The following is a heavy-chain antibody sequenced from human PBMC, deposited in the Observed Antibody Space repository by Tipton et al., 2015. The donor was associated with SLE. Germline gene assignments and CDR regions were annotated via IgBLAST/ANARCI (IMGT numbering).Heavy chain of an antibody. CDR3: AGLGSRTYLTLDGFYLDY. J-gene: IGHJ4*02. V-gene: IGHV4-59*08. CDR2: IYYSGNT. CDR1: GGSISSYY. Sequence: TLSLTCIVSGGSISSYYWTLIRQPPGKGLEWIGYIYYSGNTNYNPSLKSRVTLSVDTSKNHFSLRLSSVTAADTAVYYCAGLGSRTYLTLDGFYLDYWGQGILVTVSS. D-gene: IGHD2-2*01.